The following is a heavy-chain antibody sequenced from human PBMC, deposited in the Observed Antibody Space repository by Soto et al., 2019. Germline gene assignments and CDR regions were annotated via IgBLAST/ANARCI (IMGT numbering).Heavy chain of an antibody. D-gene: IGHD2-8*02. J-gene: IGHJ4*02. Sequence: QVQLVESGGGVVQPGRSLRLSCAVSGFTVSTYGMHWVRQAPGKGLEWVAVISRDGGTKYYADSVKGRFTISRDNSRNTVFLEMNSRRGDDMAVYYCTGEGASGYWGQGTLVTVSS. V-gene: IGHV3-30*03. CDR2: ISRDGGTK. CDR3: TGEGASGY. CDR1: GFTVSTYG.